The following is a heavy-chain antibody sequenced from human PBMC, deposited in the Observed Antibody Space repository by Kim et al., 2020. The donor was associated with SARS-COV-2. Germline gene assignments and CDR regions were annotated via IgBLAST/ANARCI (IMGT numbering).Heavy chain of an antibody. CDR3: ARDRQGYSGYDP. D-gene: IGHD5-12*01. Sequence: NYAQKFQGRVTITADESTSTAYMELSSLRSEDTAVYYCARDRQGYSGYDPWGQGTTVTVSS. V-gene: IGHV1-69*01. J-gene: IGHJ6*02.